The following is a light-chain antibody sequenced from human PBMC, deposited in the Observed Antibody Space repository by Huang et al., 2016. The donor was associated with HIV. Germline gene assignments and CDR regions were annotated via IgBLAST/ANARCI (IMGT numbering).Light chain of an antibody. Sequence: EIVLTQSPGTLSLSPGERATLSCRASQSVSSSFLACYQQKPGQAPRILIYGASNRATGIPDRFSGSGSGTDFTLTISRLEPEDFAVYYCQQYGSSPLTFGGGTKVEIK. CDR1: QSVSSSF. V-gene: IGKV3-20*01. J-gene: IGKJ4*01. CDR3: QQYGSSPLT. CDR2: GAS.